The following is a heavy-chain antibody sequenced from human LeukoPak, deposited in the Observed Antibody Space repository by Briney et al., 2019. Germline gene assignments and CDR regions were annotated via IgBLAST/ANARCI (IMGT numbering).Heavy chain of an antibody. Sequence: GGSLRLSCAASGFTFTKFGMHWVRQAPGKGRVWVSRISYDGSSTNYADSVKGRFSISRDSAKNTVYLQMNSLRAEDTAVYYCAREAAVAGIYFDSWGQGTLVTVSS. CDR2: ISYDGSST. CDR3: AREAAVAGIYFDS. V-gene: IGHV3-74*01. CDR1: GFTFTKFG. D-gene: IGHD6-19*01. J-gene: IGHJ4*02.